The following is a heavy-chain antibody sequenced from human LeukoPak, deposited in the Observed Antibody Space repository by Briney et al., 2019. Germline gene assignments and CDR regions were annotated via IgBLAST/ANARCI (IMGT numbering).Heavy chain of an antibody. V-gene: IGHV3-23*01. CDR3: AKDRSGSGSYYGNFDY. D-gene: IGHD3-10*01. CDR2: ISGSGGST. CDR1: GFTFSNYA. Sequence: GGSLRLSCAASGFTFSNYAMGWVRQAPGKGLEWVSAISGSGGSTYYADSVKGRFTISRDNSKNTLYLQMNSLRAEDTAVYYCAKDRSGSGSYYGNFDYWGQGTLVTVSS. J-gene: IGHJ4*02.